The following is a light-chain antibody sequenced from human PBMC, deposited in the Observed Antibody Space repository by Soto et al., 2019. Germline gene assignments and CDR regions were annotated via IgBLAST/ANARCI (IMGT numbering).Light chain of an antibody. J-gene: IGLJ1*01. CDR2: SND. CDR3: AAWDDSLNGYA. CDR1: SSNIGINV. Sequence: QSVLTQPPSASGTPGQRVTISCSGSSSNIGINVLSWYQQLPGAAPKLLIYSNDQRPSGVHDRFSGSKSGTSASLAISGLQSEDEADYYCAAWDDSLNGYAFGPGTKLTVL. V-gene: IGLV1-44*01.